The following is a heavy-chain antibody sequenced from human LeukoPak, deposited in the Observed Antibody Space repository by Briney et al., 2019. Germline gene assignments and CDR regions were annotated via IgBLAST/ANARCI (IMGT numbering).Heavy chain of an antibody. CDR1: GFTFSGYW. V-gene: IGHV3-7*01. J-gene: IGHJ4*02. D-gene: IGHD5-18*01. Sequence: GGSLRLSCAASGFTFSGYWMNWVRQPPGKGLEWVANIKQDGSEEYYVDSVKGRFTISRDNARSSLYLQMNSLRAEDTGLYYCARDPSRRYTYGYGDSWGPGTLVTVSS. CDR3: ARDPSRRYTYGYGDS. CDR2: IKQDGSEE.